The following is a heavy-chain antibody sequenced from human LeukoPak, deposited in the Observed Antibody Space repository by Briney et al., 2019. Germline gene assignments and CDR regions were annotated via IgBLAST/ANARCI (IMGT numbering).Heavy chain of an antibody. V-gene: IGHV3-74*01. CDR3: ATKQWLAPPPDS. CDR2: INTDGTVT. J-gene: IGHJ4*02. D-gene: IGHD6-19*01. CDR1: VFTFSKYW. Sequence: PGGSLRLSCAASVFTFSKYWMLWVRQAPGKGLESVSRINTDGTVTTYADSVKGRFTVSRDNADNTMFLQMNSVSDEDTAVYYCATKQWLAPPPDSWGQGTPVTVSS.